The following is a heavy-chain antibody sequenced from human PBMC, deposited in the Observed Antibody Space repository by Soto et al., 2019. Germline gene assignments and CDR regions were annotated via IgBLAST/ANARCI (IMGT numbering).Heavy chain of an antibody. Sequence: SETLSLTCTVSGGSISSGGYYWSWIRQHPGKGLEWIGYTYYSGSTYYNPSLKSRVTISVDTSKNQFSLKLSSVTAADTAVYYCASGYCSSTSCPAWGNWFDPWGQGTLVTVSS. V-gene: IGHV4-31*03. D-gene: IGHD2-2*01. J-gene: IGHJ5*02. CDR2: TYYSGST. CDR1: GGSISSGGYY. CDR3: ASGYCSSTSCPAWGNWFDP.